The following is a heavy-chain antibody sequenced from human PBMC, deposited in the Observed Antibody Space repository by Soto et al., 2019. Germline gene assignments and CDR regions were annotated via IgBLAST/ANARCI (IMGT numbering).Heavy chain of an antibody. CDR2: ISRSGSTI. D-gene: IGHD6-6*01. V-gene: IGHV3-48*03. Sequence: EVQLVESGGGLVQPGGSLRLACAASGFTFGTYEMNWVRQAPVKGLEWVSHISRSGSTIYYADSVQGRFTISRENAKNALDLQLNILRAEDTAVYYCARDPSLSSSSYLSYYYGMDVWGQGTTVTVSS. J-gene: IGHJ6*02. CDR1: GFTFGTYE. CDR3: ARDPSLSSSSYLSYYYGMDV.